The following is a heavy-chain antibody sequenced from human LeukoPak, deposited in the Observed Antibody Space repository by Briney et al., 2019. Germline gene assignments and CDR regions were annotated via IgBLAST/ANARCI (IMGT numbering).Heavy chain of an antibody. CDR2: ISYDGSNK. V-gene: IGHV3-30*18. D-gene: IGHD2-15*01. J-gene: IGHJ3*02. Sequence: PGGSLRLSCAASGFTFSSYGMHWVRQARGKGLEWVAVISYDGSNKYYADSVKGRFTMSRDNSKNTLYVQMNSLRAEDTAVYYCAKDQGGYCSGGSCAILWAFDIWAKGQWSPSLQ. CDR3: AKDQGGYCSGGSCAILWAFDI. CDR1: GFTFSSYG.